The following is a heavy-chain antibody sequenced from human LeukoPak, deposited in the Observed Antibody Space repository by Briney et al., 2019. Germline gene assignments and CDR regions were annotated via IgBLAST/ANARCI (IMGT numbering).Heavy chain of an antibody. CDR3: ASSITIFGVVIVDDFDY. CDR1: GYTFTGYY. CDR2: INPNSGGT. D-gene: IGHD3-3*01. V-gene: IGHV1-2*02. Sequence: ASVKVSCKASGYTFTGYYMQWVRQAPGQGLEWMGWINPNSGGTNYALKFQGRVTMTRDTSISTAYMELSRLRSDDTAVYYCASSITIFGVVIVDDFDYWGQGTLVTVSS. J-gene: IGHJ4*02.